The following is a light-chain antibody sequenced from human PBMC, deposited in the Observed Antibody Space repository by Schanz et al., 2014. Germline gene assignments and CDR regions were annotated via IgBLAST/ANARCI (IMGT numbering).Light chain of an antibody. V-gene: IGKV3-20*01. CDR2: GAS. J-gene: IGKJ1*01. CDR3: QQYGSP. CDR1: QSVSSGY. Sequence: EIVLTQSPGTLSLSPGERATLSCRASQSVSSGYLAWYQQKPGQAPRLLIYGASRRAAGIPDRFSGSGSGTVFTRTISRLEPEDFAVYYCQQYGSPFGQGTKVEIK.